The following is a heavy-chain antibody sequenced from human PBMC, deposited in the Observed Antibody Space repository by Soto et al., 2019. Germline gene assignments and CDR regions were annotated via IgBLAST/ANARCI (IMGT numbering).Heavy chain of an antibody. CDR3: AHIVVPLHYYDSSGYYYGAFDI. J-gene: IGHJ3*02. Sequence: GSGPTLVNPTQTLTLTCTFSGFSLSTSGVGVGWIRQPPGKALEWLALIYWNDDKRYSPSLKSRLTITKDTSKNQVVLTMTNMDPVDTATYYCAHIVVPLHYYDSSGYYYGAFDIWGQGTMVTVSS. CDR1: GFSLSTSGVG. CDR2: IYWNDDK. V-gene: IGHV2-5*01. D-gene: IGHD3-22*01.